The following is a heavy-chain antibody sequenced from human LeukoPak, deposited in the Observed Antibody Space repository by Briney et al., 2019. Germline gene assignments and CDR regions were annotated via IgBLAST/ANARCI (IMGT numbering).Heavy chain of an antibody. V-gene: IGHV4-39*07. J-gene: IGHJ4*02. CDR1: GGSISNTSYY. Sequence: PSETLSLTCTVSGGSISNTSYYWGWIRQPPGKGLEWIGSIYYSGTTYHNPSLKSRVTISVDTSKNQFSLKLSSVTAADTAFYYCAREMLNGSGYFDYWGQGTLVTVSS. CDR3: AREMLNGSGYFDY. CDR2: IYYSGTT. D-gene: IGHD3-3*01.